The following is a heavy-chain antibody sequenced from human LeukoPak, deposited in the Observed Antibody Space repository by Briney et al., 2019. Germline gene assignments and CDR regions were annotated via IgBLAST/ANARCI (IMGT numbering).Heavy chain of an antibody. Sequence: WASVKVSCKASGGTFSSYAISWVRQAPGQGLEWMGRIIPIFGTANYAQKFQGRFTITTDESTSTAYMELSSLRSEDTAVYYCASTVYDYYDSSAPFDYWGQGTLVTVSS. J-gene: IGHJ4*02. CDR3: ASTVYDYYDSSAPFDY. CDR1: GGTFSSYA. D-gene: IGHD3-22*01. CDR2: IIPIFGTA. V-gene: IGHV1-69*05.